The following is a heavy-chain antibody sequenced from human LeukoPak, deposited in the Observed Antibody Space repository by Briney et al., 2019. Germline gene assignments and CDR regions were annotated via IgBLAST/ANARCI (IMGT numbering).Heavy chain of an antibody. CDR1: GFSFSSYA. CDR2: IKQDGSEK. CDR3: ARHYCSSTSCYIRDAFDI. J-gene: IGHJ3*02. V-gene: IGHV3-7*01. D-gene: IGHD2-2*02. Sequence: GGSLRLSCAASGFSFSSYAMSWVRQAPGKGLEWVANIKQDGSEKYYVDSVKGRFTISRDNAKNSLYLQMNSLRAEDTAVNYCARHYCSSTSCYIRDAFDIWGQGTMVTVSS.